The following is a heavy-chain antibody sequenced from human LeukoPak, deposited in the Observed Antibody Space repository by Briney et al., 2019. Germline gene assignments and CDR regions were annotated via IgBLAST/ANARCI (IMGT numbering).Heavy chain of an antibody. V-gene: IGHV3-7*04. CDR1: GFTFGTYW. D-gene: IGHD3-10*01. J-gene: IGHJ4*02. CDR2: IDQDGRVQ. CDR3: ARDCCASGSHDY. Sequence: SGRSLRLSCAASGFTFGTYWMSWVRQAPGKGLEWVANIDQDGRVQYYVDSVKGRFTISRDNAKNSLYLQMNSLRVEDTAVYYCARDCCASGSHDYWGQGTLVTVSS.